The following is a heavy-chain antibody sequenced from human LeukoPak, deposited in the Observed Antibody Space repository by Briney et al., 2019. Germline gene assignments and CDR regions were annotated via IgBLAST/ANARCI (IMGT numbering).Heavy chain of an antibody. CDR1: GFTFDDYA. J-gene: IGHJ4*02. CDR2: ISWNSGSI. V-gene: IGHV3-9*01. D-gene: IGHD6-25*01. CDR3: AKAMRGAPAVLFGY. Sequence: GGSLRLSCAASGFTFDDYAMHWVRQAPGKGLEWVSGISWNSGSIGYADSVKGRFTISRDNAKNSLYLQVNSLRAEDTALYYCAKAMRGAPAVLFGYWGQGTLVTVSS.